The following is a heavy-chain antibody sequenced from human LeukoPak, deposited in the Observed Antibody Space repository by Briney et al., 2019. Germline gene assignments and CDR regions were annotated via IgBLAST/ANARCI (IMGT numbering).Heavy chain of an antibody. J-gene: IGHJ4*02. CDR2: IIPIFGTA. CDR1: GGTFSSYA. CDR3: ARNPTVEMAPLYYFDY. D-gene: IGHD5-24*01. V-gene: IGHV1-69*01. Sequence: SVKVSCKASGGTFSSYAISWVRQAPGQGLEWMGGIIPIFGTANYAQKFQGRVTITADESTSTTYMELSSLRSEDTAVYYCARNPTVEMAPLYYFDYWGQGTLVTVSS.